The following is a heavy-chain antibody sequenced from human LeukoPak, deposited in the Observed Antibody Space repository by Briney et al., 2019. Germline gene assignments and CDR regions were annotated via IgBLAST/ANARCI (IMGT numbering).Heavy chain of an antibody. V-gene: IGHV3-23*01. CDR2: ISGSGGST. D-gene: IGHD1-26*01. CDR1: GFTFSSYG. Sequence: GGSLRLSCAASGFTFSSYGMSWVRQAPGKGLEWVSAISGSGGSTYYADSVKGQFTISRDNSKNTLYLQMNSLRAEDTAVYYCAKDRRGSSYYFDYWGQGTLVTVSS. CDR3: AKDRRGSSYYFDY. J-gene: IGHJ4*02.